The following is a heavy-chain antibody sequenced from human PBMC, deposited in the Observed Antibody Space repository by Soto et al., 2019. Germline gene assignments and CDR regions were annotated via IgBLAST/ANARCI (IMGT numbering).Heavy chain of an antibody. D-gene: IGHD3-10*01. CDR3: ARAQPLFSGSYFP. CDR1: GYTFTGYY. J-gene: IGHJ5*02. V-gene: IGHV1-2*04. CDR2: INPNSGGT. Sequence: ASVNVSCKASGYTFTGYYMHWVRQAPGQGLEWMGWINPNSGGTNYAQKFQGWVTMTRDTSISTAYMELSRLRSDDTAVYYCARAQPLFSGSYFPWGQGTLVTVSS.